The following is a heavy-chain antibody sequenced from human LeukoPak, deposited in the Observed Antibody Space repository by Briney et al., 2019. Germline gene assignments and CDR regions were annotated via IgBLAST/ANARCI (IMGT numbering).Heavy chain of an antibody. D-gene: IGHD6-13*01. CDR1: GFTFSSYS. CDR3: ARDSAGNDY. V-gene: IGHV3-7*01. J-gene: IGHJ4*02. Sequence: GGSLRLSCAASGFTFSSYSMNWVRQAPGKGLEWVANIKQDGSEKYYVDSVKGRFTISRDNAKNSLYLQMNSLRAEDTAMYYCARDSAGNDYWGQGTLVTVSS. CDR2: IKQDGSEK.